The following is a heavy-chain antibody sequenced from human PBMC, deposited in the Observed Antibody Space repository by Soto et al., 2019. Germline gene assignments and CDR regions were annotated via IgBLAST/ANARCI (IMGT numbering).Heavy chain of an antibody. CDR3: ARDRGYCSGGSCPVWYYYYGMDV. D-gene: IGHD2-15*01. J-gene: IGHJ6*02. CDR2: IIPIFGTA. Sequence: SVKVSCKASGGTFSSYAISWVRQAPGQGLEWMGGIIPIFGTANYAQKFQGRVTITADESTSTAYMELSSLRSEDTAVYYCARDRGYCSGGSCPVWYYYYGMDVWGQETTVTVLL. CDR1: GGTFSSYA. V-gene: IGHV1-69*13.